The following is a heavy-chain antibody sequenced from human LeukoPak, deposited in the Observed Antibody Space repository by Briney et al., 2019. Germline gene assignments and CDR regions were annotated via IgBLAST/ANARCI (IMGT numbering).Heavy chain of an antibody. CDR1: GYTFTDYY. CDR3: ARDRSGMGTYFDY. V-gene: IGHV1-2*02. J-gene: IGHJ4*02. Sequence: AASVKVSCKASGYTFTDYYINWVRQAPGQGLEWMGWINPNSGGRNYAQKFQDRVSMTRDTSISTAYMELSSLRSDDTAVYYCARDRSGMGTYFDYWGQGTLVTVSS. D-gene: IGHD5-24*01. CDR2: INPNSGGR.